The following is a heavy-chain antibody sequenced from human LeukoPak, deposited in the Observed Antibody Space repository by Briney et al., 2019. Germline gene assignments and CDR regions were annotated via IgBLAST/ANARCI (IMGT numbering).Heavy chain of an antibody. Sequence: GGSLRLSCAASGFSFSSYAMSWVRQAPGKGLECVSSISVSGDNTYYAESVKGRFTISRDNSKNTLFLQMNSLRAEDTAVFYCAKRSGYTTGWFFDFWGQGTLVTVSS. D-gene: IGHD6-19*01. CDR3: AKRSGYTTGWFFDF. CDR2: ISVSGDNT. J-gene: IGHJ4*02. V-gene: IGHV3-23*01. CDR1: GFSFSSYA.